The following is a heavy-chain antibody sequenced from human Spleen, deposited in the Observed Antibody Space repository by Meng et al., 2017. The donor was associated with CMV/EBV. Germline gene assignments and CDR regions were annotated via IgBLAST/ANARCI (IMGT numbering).Heavy chain of an antibody. V-gene: IGHV3-21*01. D-gene: IGHD6-13*01. CDR3: ARDRYSSSWLPDY. Sequence: GGAMSPSCASSGFTFSSYSMNWVRQAPGKGLEWVASISSSSSYIYYADSVKGRFTISRDNAKNSLYLQMNSLRAEDTAVYYCARDRYSSSWLPDYWGQGTLVTVSS. CDR2: ISSSSSYI. J-gene: IGHJ4*02. CDR1: GFTFSSYS.